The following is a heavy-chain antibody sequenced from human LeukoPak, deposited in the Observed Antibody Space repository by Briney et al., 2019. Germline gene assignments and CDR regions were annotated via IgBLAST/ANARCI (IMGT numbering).Heavy chain of an antibody. CDR1: GYTFTGYY. CDR2: INPNSGGT. J-gene: IGHJ4*02. Sequence: GSSVKVSCKASGYTFTGYYMHWVRQAPGQGLEWMGWINPNSGGTNYAQKFQGRVTMTRDTSISTAYMELSRLRSDDTAVYYCARVRMVRGVITGNLGYWGQGTLVTVSS. D-gene: IGHD3-10*01. CDR3: ARVRMVRGVITGNLGY. V-gene: IGHV1-2*02.